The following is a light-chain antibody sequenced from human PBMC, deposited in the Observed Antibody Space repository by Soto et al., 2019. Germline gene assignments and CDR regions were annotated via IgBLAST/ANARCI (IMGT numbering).Light chain of an antibody. V-gene: IGKV1-39*01. Sequence: DIPMTQSPSSLSASVGDRVTITCRASQSISTDLYWYQQKPGKAPKLLIYAASSLQGGVPSRFSGSGSGTDFTLTISSLQPEDFATYYCQQSYSTPPYTFGQGTRLEIK. CDR1: QSISTD. J-gene: IGKJ2*01. CDR2: AAS. CDR3: QQSYSTPPYT.